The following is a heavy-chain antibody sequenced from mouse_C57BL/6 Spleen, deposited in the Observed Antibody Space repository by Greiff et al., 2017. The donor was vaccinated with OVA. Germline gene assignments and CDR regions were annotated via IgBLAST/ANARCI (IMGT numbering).Heavy chain of an antibody. V-gene: IGHV1-52*01. Sequence: QVQLQQPGAELVRPGSSVKLSCKASGYTFTSYWMHWVKQRPIQGLEWIGNIDPSDSNTHYNQKFKDKATLTVDKSSSTAYMQLSSLTSEDSAVYYCARSGYDYDVSMDYWGQGTSVTVSS. CDR3: ARSGYDYDVSMDY. D-gene: IGHD2-4*01. CDR2: IDPSDSNT. CDR1: GYTFTSYW. J-gene: IGHJ4*01.